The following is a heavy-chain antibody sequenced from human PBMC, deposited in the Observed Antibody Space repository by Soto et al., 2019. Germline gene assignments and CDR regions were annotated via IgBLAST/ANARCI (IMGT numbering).Heavy chain of an antibody. V-gene: IGHV4-34*01. Sequence: SETLSLTCAVYGGSFSGYYWSWIRQPPGKGLEWIGEINHSGNTYSNPSLKSRVTISVDTSNNQLSLKLRSVTAADTAVYYCARHDGFSSGWIFDYWGHGTLVTVSS. CDR3: ARHDGFSSGWIFDY. D-gene: IGHD6-19*01. J-gene: IGHJ4*01. CDR2: INHSGNT. CDR1: GGSFSGYY.